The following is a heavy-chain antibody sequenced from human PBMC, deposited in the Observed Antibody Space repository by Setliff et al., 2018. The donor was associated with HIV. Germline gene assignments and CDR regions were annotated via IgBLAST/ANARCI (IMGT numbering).Heavy chain of an antibody. Sequence: PGGSLRLSCAASGFTFNTYAMSWVRQAPGKGLEWVGHIKSEFNGGTTDYAAPVKGRFTISRDDSRNTVYLQMNSLKPEDTAVYYCATPPGYYDSSPFDFWGQGTLVTVSS. J-gene: IGHJ4*02. CDR3: ATPPGYYDSSPFDF. V-gene: IGHV3-15*01. CDR1: GFTFNTYA. D-gene: IGHD3-22*01. CDR2: IKSEFNGGTT.